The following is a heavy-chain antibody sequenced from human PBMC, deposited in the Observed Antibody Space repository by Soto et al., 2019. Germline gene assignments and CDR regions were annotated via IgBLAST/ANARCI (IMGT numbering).Heavy chain of an antibody. Sequence: EVQLVESGGDLVQPGGSLRLSCAVSGFTFSDHYMDWVRQAPGKGLEWVARSRNIDHRYSTEYGGSVKGRFIISRDESKNSLNLQMDSLRTEDTAIYYCVRGYRSFDLWGRGTMVTVSS. CDR2: SRNIDHRYST. CDR3: VRGYRSFDL. V-gene: IGHV3-72*01. J-gene: IGHJ3*01. D-gene: IGHD5-18*01. CDR1: GFTFSDHY.